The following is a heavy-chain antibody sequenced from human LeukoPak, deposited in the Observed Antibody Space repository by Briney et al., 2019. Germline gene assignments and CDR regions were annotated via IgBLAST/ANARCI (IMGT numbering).Heavy chain of an antibody. CDR3: ARANPYSSGWHRGGYFEY. D-gene: IGHD6-19*01. CDR2: MNPNSGNT. V-gene: IGHV1-8*01. J-gene: IGHJ4*02. Sequence: GASVKVSCKASGYTFTSYDINWVRQATGQGLEWMGWMNPNSGNTGYAQKFQGRITLTRDTSIGTAYMELRSLRSEDTAVYYCARANPYSSGWHRGGYFEYRGQGTLVTVSS. CDR1: GYTFTSYD.